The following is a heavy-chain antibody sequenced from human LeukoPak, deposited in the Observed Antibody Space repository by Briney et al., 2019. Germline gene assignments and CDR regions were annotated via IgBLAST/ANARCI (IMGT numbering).Heavy chain of an antibody. CDR1: GFSFSTSA. D-gene: IGHD4/OR15-4a*01. CDR3: VRDLT. J-gene: IGHJ4*02. CDR2: ITTNGRST. Sequence: PGGSLRLSCSASGFSFSTSAMHWVRQAPGKGPQFVSAITTNGRSTYYADSVKGRFTISRDNSESTLDLQMSSLRAEDTAVYYCVRDLTWGQGTLVTVSS. V-gene: IGHV3-64D*06.